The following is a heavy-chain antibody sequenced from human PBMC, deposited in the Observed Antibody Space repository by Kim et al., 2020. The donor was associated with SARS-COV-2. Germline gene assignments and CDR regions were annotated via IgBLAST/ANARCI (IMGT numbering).Heavy chain of an antibody. CDR3: ASWNGKSRDWSGPLDF. D-gene: IGHD3-9*01. J-gene: IGHJ4*02. CDR2: INAGNGYR. Sequence: ASVKVSCKASGYSFSNFAIHWVRQAPGQRLEWMGWINAGNGYREYSQYFQGRVTITRGTSATTVYMELSSLTTEDTAVYYCASWNGKSRDWSGPLDFWGQ. CDR1: GYSFSNFA. V-gene: IGHV1-3*01.